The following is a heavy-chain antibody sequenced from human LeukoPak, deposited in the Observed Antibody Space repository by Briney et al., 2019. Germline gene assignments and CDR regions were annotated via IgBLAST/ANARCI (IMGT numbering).Heavy chain of an antibody. CDR1: GITFSSYA. V-gene: IGHV3-23*01. Sequence: GGSLRLSCAASGITFSSYAMSWVRQAPGKGLEWVSGISGSGRSTFYADSVKGRFTISRDNSKNTLYLQMGSLRAEDMAVYYCARDYHPYDARAGADAFDIWGQGTMVTVSS. CDR3: ARDYHPYDARAGADAFDI. D-gene: IGHD3-22*01. CDR2: ISGSGRST. J-gene: IGHJ3*02.